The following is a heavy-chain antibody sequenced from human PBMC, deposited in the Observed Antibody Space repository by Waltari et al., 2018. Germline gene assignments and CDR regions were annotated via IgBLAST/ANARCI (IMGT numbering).Heavy chain of an antibody. Sequence: EVQVVESGGGLAQPGGSLRLSCAASGLTLNTYWMHWVRQAPGKGLVWVSHISSDGNSANYADSVKGRFTISRDNAKNTLFLQMNSLRVEDTAVYYCTTSHNYTTFDIWGQGTVVTVSS. D-gene: IGHD3-3*01. CDR2: ISSDGNSA. CDR3: TTSHNYTTFDI. J-gene: IGHJ3*02. V-gene: IGHV3-74*01. CDR1: GLTLNTYW.